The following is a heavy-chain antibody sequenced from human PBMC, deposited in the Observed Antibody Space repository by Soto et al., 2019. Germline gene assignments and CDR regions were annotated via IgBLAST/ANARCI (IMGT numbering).Heavy chain of an antibody. CDR1: GGSISSSSYY. Sequence: PSETLSLTCTVSGGSISSSSYYWGWIRQPPGKGLEWIGSIYYSGSTYYNPSLKSRVTISVDTSKNQFSLKLSSVTAADTAVYYCARHRRQSSGWYYFDYWGQGTLVTVSS. CDR2: IYYSGST. J-gene: IGHJ4*02. CDR3: ARHRRQSSGWYYFDY. D-gene: IGHD6-19*01. V-gene: IGHV4-39*01.